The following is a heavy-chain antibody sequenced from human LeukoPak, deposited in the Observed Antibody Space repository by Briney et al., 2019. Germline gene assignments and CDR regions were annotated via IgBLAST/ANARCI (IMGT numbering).Heavy chain of an antibody. V-gene: IGHV4-34*01. D-gene: IGHD3-22*01. CDR1: GGSFSGYY. CDR2: INQSGST. Sequence: PSETLSLTCAVYGGSFSGYYWSWIRQPPGKGLEWIGEINQSGSTNYNPSLKSRVTMSVDTSKNQFSLKLTSVTAADTAVYYCARANSYDSSGYYYEFDYWGQGTLVTVSS. J-gene: IGHJ4*02. CDR3: ARANSYDSSGYYYEFDY.